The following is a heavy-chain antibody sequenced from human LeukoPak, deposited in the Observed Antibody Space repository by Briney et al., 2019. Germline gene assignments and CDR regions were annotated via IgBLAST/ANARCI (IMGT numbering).Heavy chain of an antibody. J-gene: IGHJ4*02. Sequence: SETLSLTCTVSGGSISSSTWWSWVRQPPGKWLECIGEIHHSGTTNYNPSLKSRVTISIDKSKNQFSLKLNSVTAADTAVYYCARAFLVGYSPEEYFFDYWGQGNLVTVSS. D-gene: IGHD2-15*01. CDR2: IHHSGTT. V-gene: IGHV4-4*02. CDR3: ARAFLVGYSPEEYFFDY. CDR1: GGSISSSTW.